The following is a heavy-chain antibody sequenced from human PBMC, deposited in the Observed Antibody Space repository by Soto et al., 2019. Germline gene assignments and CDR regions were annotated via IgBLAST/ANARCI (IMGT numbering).Heavy chain of an antibody. CDR2: IWYDGSNK. Sequence: QVQLVESGGGVVQPGRSRRLSCAASGCTVSSYGMHWVRQAPGKGLEWVAVIWYDGSNKYYADSVKGRFTISRDNSKNTLYLQMNSLRAEDTAVYYCARDASSYGMDVWGQGTTVTVSS. CDR1: GCTVSSYG. V-gene: IGHV3-33*01. CDR3: ARDASSYGMDV. J-gene: IGHJ6*02.